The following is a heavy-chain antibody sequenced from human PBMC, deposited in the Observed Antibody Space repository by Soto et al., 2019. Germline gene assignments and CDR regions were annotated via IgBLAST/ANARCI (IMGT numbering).Heavy chain of an antibody. V-gene: IGHV1-8*01. CDR3: ARGVLRYFDWLLSDAFDI. CDR1: GYTFTSYD. CDR2: MNPNSGNT. D-gene: IGHD3-9*01. J-gene: IGHJ3*02. Sequence: ASVKVSCKASGYTFTSYDINWVRQATGQGLEWMGWMNPNSGNTGYAQKFQGRVTMTRNTSISIAYMELSSLRSEDTAVYYCARGVLRYFDWLLSDAFDIWGQGTMVTVSS.